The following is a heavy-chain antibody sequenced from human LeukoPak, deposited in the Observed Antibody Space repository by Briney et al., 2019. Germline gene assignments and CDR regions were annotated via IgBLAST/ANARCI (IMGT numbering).Heavy chain of an antibody. CDR3: ARYHHYFDY. CDR1: RFSFSDHY. Sequence: GGSLRLSCAASRFSFSDHYMSCICRAPGKGLEWLSYITGSSTIIKYADSVRGRFTISRDNAKNSVYLQMNSLRADDTGVYYCARYHHYFDYWGQGTLVTVSS. CDR2: ITGSSTII. J-gene: IGHJ4*02. V-gene: IGHV3-11*04.